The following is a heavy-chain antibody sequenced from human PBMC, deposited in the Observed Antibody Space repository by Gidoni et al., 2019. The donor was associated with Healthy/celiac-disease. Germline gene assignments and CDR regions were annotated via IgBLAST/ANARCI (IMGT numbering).Heavy chain of an antibody. CDR2: IYHSGST. V-gene: IGHV4-30-2*01. CDR3: ARGRRIMIYHGAFDI. J-gene: IGHJ3*02. D-gene: IGHD3-16*01. CDR1: GGPISSGGYS. Sequence: QLQLQESGSGLVKPSQTLSLTCAVSGGPISSGGYSWSWIRQPPGKGLEWIGYIYHSGSTYYNPSLKSRVTISVDRSKNQFSLKLSSVTAADTAVYYCARGRRIMIYHGAFDIWGQGTMVTVSS.